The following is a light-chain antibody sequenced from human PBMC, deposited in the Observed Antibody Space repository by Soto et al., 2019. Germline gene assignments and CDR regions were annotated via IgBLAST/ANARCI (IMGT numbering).Light chain of an antibody. V-gene: IGKV1-39*01. CDR3: QQTFRNPRT. CDR1: QNIDKY. Sequence: DIVLTQSPASLSASVGDRVTITCRANQNIDKYLNWYQQKPGKAPKFLISAASSLQSGVPLRFSGARSGTDFTLSITNLQPEDFGRYFCQQTFRNPRTFGPGTKLHI. J-gene: IGKJ3*01. CDR2: AAS.